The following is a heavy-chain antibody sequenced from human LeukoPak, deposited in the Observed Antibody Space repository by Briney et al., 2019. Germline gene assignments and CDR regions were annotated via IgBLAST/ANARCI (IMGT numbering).Heavy chain of an antibody. D-gene: IGHD3/OR15-3a*01. V-gene: IGHV1-2*02. CDR2: INPNNGDT. Sequence: ASVKVSCKASVYTFTDYYMHWVRQAPGHGLEWKGCINPNNGDTDYAQRSQGRVTMPRDTSISTTYMELTSLRSDDTAVYYCARGRPLDGTGPTHRDDYWGQGTLVTVSS. CDR1: VYTFTDYY. CDR3: ARGRPLDGTGPTHRDDY. J-gene: IGHJ4*02.